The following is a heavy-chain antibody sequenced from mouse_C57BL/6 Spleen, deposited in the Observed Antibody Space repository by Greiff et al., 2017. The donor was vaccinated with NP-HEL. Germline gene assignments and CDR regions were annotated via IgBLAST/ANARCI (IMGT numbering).Heavy chain of an antibody. V-gene: IGHV1-69*01. CDR1: GYTFTSYW. D-gene: IGHD2-4*01. J-gene: IGHJ4*01. CDR3: ARSGYDYENYAMDY. CDR2: IDPSDSYT. Sequence: VQLQQPGAELVMPGASVKLSCKASGYTFTSYWMHWVKQRPGQGLEWIGEIDPSDSYTNYNQKFKGKSTLTVDKSSSTAYMQLSSLTSEDSAVYYCARSGYDYENYAMDYWGQGTSVTVSS.